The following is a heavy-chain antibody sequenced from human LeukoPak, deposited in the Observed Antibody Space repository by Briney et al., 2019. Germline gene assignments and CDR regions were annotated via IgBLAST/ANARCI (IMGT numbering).Heavy chain of an antibody. J-gene: IGHJ3*02. V-gene: IGHV3-21*01. D-gene: IGHD6-13*01. CDR1: GFTFSSYS. Sequence: PGGSLRLSCAASGFTFSSYSMNWVRQAPGKGLEWVSSISSSSSYIYYADSVKGRFTISRDNAKNTLYLQMNSLRAEDTAVYYCARGGIAVAKYAFDIWGQGTMVTVSS. CDR3: ARGGIAVAKYAFDI. CDR2: ISSSSSYI.